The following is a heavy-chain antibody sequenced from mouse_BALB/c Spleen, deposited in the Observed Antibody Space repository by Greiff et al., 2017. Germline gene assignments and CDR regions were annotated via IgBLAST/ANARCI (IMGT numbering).Heavy chain of an antibody. Sequence: EVQLQESGGGLVQPGGSLKLSCAASGFDFSRYWMSWVRQAPGKGLEWIGEINPDSSTINYTPSLKDKFIISRDNAKNTLYLQMSKVRSEDTALYYCARRGDGYYHWYFGVWGAGTTVTVSS. V-gene: IGHV4-1*02. D-gene: IGHD2-3*01. CDR3: ARRGDGYYHWYFGV. CDR2: INPDSSTI. CDR1: GFDFSRYW. J-gene: IGHJ1*01.